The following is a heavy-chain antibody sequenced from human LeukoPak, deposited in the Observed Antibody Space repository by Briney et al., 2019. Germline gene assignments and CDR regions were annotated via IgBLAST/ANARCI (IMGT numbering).Heavy chain of an antibody. V-gene: IGHV1-2*02. CDR1: GDIFTAYY. Sequence: ASVKVSCKASGDIFTAYYMHWVRQAPGQGLEWMGWIDPNSGATNYAQRFQGRVTMTRDTSITAAYMELSRLTSDDTAVYYCARPYNSGPVFYYMAVWGKGTTVTVSS. J-gene: IGHJ6*03. CDR3: ARPYNSGPVFYYMAV. D-gene: IGHD3-10*01. CDR2: IDPNSGAT.